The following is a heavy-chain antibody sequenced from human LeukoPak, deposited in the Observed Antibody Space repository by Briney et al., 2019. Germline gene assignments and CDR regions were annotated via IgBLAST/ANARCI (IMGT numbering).Heavy chain of an antibody. CDR3: SRGLDSRKLGY. CDR2: IHPSGML. V-gene: IGHV4-31*03. J-gene: IGHJ4*02. D-gene: IGHD3-22*01. Sequence: PSETLSLTCTVSGASFSTGDQYRNWIRQSPGKGLEWIGSIHPSGMLYNNPSLESRVTISIDTSNNQFSLHLNSVTAADTAVYFCSRGLDSRKLGYWGQGTLVTVSS. CDR1: GASFSTGDQY.